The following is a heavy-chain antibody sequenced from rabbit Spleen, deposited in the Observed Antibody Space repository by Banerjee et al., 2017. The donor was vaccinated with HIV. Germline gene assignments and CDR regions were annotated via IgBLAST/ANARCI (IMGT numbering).Heavy chain of an antibody. CDR3: ARDLAAWNSGSYAFNL. V-gene: IGHV1S40*01. J-gene: IGHJ4*01. CDR2: IYNGDGST. Sequence: QSLEESGGDLVKPGASLTLTCTASGFSFSSDAMCWVRQAPGKGPEFIACIYNGDGSTYYASWVNGRFTVSKTSSTTVTLRMTSLTGADTATYFCARDLAAWNSGSYAFNLWGPGTLVTVS. D-gene: IGHD1-1*01. CDR1: GFSFSSDA.